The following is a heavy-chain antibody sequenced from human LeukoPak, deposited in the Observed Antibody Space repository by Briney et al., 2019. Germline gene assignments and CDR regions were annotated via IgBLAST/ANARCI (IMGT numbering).Heavy chain of an antibody. Sequence: GGSLRLSCAASGFTFSSYWMSWVRRAPGKGLEWVANIKQDGSEKYYVDSVKGRFTISRDNAKNSLYLQMNSLRAEDTAVYYCAKGSIYGDYGDFDHWGQGTLVTVSS. J-gene: IGHJ4*02. CDR2: IKQDGSEK. V-gene: IGHV3-7*01. CDR1: GFTFSSYW. CDR3: AKGSIYGDYGDFDH. D-gene: IGHD4-17*01.